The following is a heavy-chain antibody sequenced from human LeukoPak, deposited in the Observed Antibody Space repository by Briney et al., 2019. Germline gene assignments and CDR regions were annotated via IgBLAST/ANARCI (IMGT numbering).Heavy chain of an antibody. Sequence: GASVKVSCKTSGYTFSSHSMNWVRQAPGQGLEWMGWISPYNGNTKYAQKLQGRATMTTDTSTSTAYMELRSLRSDDTAVYYCARAYSANTVVVPAAMSHYYYYYMDVWGKGTTVTVSS. V-gene: IGHV1-18*01. CDR1: GYTFSSHS. D-gene: IGHD2-2*01. CDR3: ARAYSANTVVVPAAMSHYYYYYMDV. CDR2: ISPYNGNT. J-gene: IGHJ6*03.